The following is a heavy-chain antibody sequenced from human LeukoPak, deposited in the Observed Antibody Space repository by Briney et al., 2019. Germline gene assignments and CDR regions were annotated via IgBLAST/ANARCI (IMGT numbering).Heavy chain of an antibody. CDR3: ARDTTLKYSYGYEGGIY. D-gene: IGHD5-18*01. V-gene: IGHV1-8*03. J-gene: IGHJ4*02. CDR1: GYTFTSLD. Sequence: VASVKVSCKASGYTFTSLDISWVRQANGQGLEWLGWMNPKNGNTGYAQKFRGRVTITRDTSESIAYMELSGLRSDDTAVYYCARDTTLKYSYGYEGGIYWGQGTLVTVSS. CDR2: MNPKNGNT.